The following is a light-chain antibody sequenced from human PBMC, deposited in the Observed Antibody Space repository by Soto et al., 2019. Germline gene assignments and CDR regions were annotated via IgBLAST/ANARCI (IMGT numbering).Light chain of an antibody. V-gene: IGKV3-15*01. CDR1: QSVGSN. CDR3: QQYNNWS. Sequence: EIVMPQSPATLSVSPGERATLSCRASQSVGSNLAWYQQKPGQAPRLLIYAASTRATGIPARFSGSGSGTEFTLTISSLQSEDFAVYYCQQYNNWSFGQGTRLEIK. CDR2: AAS. J-gene: IGKJ5*01.